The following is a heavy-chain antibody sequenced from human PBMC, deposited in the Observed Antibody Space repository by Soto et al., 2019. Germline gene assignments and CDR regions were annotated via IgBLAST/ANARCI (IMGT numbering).Heavy chain of an antibody. D-gene: IGHD6-6*01. V-gene: IGHV3-21*04. CDR3: ARDGSSSSCGY. CDR2: ISSSSSYI. Sequence: RDCSAACGCTLSSYRMTWFRQATGKGLEWVSSISSSSSYIYYADSVKGRFTISRDNAKNSLYLQMNSLRAEDTAAYYCARDGSSSSCGYWGQGTLVTVSS. CDR1: GCTLSSYR. J-gene: IGHJ4*02.